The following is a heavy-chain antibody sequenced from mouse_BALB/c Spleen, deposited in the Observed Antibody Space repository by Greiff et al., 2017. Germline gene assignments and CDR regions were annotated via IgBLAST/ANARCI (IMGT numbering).Heavy chain of an antibody. V-gene: IGHV1S41*01. J-gene: IGHJ1*01. D-gene: IGHD2-3*01. Sequence: DLVKPGASVKLSCKASGYTFTSYWINWINQRPGQGLEWIGRIAPGSGSTYYNEMFKGKATLTVDTSSSTAYIQLSSLSSEDSAVYFCGRSLYDGYYWYFDDWGAGTTVTVSS. CDR2: IAPGSGST. CDR3: GRSLYDGYYWYFDD. CDR1: GYTFTSYW.